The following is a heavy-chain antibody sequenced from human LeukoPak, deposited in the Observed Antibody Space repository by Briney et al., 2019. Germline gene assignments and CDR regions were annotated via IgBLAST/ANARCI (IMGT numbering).Heavy chain of an antibody. CDR2: ISSSSSYI. CDR1: GFTFSSYT. CDR3: ARDLGGNWFDP. D-gene: IGHD4-23*01. J-gene: IGHJ5*02. Sequence: PGGSLRLSCAASGFTFSSYTMNWVRQAPGKGLEWVSSISSSSSYIYYADSVKGRFIISRDNAKNSLYLQMNSLRAEDTAVYYCARDLGGNWFDPWGQGTLVTVSS. V-gene: IGHV3-21*01.